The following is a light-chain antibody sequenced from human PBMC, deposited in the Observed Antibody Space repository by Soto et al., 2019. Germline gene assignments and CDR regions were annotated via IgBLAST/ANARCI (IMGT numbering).Light chain of an antibody. J-gene: IGKJ4*01. CDR1: QDTRKD. CDR2: VSS. CDR3: QQSKTSPLT. V-gene: IGKV1-17*02. Sequence: IQMTQSPTSLSASVGDRSPIICLARQDTRKDVAWYQQKPGNAQQVLIDVSSILRSGVPSRFSGRAAGTDFSLTISNLHPEDFATYFCQQSKTSPLTFGGGTKVDIK.